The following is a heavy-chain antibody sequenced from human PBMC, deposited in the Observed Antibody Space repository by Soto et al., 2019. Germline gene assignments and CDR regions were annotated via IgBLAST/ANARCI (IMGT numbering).Heavy chain of an antibody. CDR1: GGSIRIGNYH. CDR3: ARHRAACTTTSCYVHWFGP. CDR2: IYFTGTT. V-gene: IGHV4-39*01. J-gene: IGHJ5*02. Sequence: QLRLRKPAPGLLNLSAPQPPPCPVLGGSIRIGNYHWGWFPQPQGRGREWMGGIYFTGTTFYNRSLKSRVTISVDTSNTQFSLELGSVTAADTSVYYCARHRAACTTTSCYVHWFGPWGQGALVTVSS. D-gene: IGHD2-2*01.